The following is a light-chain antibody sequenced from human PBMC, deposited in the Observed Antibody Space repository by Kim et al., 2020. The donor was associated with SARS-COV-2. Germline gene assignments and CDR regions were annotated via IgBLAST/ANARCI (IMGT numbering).Light chain of an antibody. Sequence: SSELTQDPAVSVALGQTVRITCQGDSLRSYYASWYQQKPGQAPVLVIYGKNNRPSGIPDRFSGSSSGNTASLTITGAQAEDEADYYCNSRDSSGNRPWVFGTGTKVTVL. V-gene: IGLV3-19*01. CDR3: NSRDSSGNRPWV. CDR2: GKN. J-gene: IGLJ1*01. CDR1: SLRSYY.